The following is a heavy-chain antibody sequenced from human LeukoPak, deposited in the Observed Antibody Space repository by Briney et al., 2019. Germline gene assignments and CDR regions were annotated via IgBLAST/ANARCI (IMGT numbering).Heavy chain of an antibody. Sequence: GASVKVCCKASGYTFTSYAMHWVRQAPGQRLEWMGGINAGNGNIKYSQKFPGRVTITRDTSASRAYMKWSSLGSEDTAGYSCARYFAWLYGNWFDPWGQGTLVTVSS. CDR1: GYTFTSYA. CDR2: INAGNGNI. CDR3: ARYFAWLYGNWFDP. J-gene: IGHJ5*02. D-gene: IGHD3-9*01. V-gene: IGHV1-3*01.